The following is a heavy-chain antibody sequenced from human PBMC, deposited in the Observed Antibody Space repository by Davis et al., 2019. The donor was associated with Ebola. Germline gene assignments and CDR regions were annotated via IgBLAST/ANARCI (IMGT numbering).Heavy chain of an antibody. V-gene: IGHV1-3*01. CDR3: ARASFGYNSGWYADY. Sequence: ASVKVSCKASGFILTNYTIHWVRQAPGQRLEWMGWVHGGNGNTKYSQRFQGRVTITTDTSASTVYLDLTSLRSDDTAVFYCARASFGYNSGWYADYWGPGSLVTVSS. D-gene: IGHD6-19*01. CDR1: GFILTNYT. CDR2: VHGGNGNT. J-gene: IGHJ4*02.